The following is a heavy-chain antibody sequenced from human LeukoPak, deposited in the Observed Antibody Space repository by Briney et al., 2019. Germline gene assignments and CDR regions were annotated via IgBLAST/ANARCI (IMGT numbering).Heavy chain of an antibody. CDR3: ARAYFDF. CDR2: IKQDGSQK. Sequence: GGSLRLSCAASGFIFSSYWMSWVRQAPGKGLEWVANIKQDGSQKYYVDSVKGRFTISRDNAKNSLYLRMNSLRAEDTAVYYCARAYFDFWGQGTLVTVSS. J-gene: IGHJ4*02. V-gene: IGHV3-7*01. CDR1: GFIFSSYW.